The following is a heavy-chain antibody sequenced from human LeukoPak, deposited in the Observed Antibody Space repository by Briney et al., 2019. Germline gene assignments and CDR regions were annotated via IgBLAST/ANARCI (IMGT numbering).Heavy chain of an antibody. CDR2: ISGSGGST. D-gene: IGHD3-10*01. Sequence: GGSLRLSCAASGFTFSSYGLSWVRQAPGKGLEWVSAISGSGGSTYYADSVKGRFTISRDNSKNTLYLQMNSLRAEDTAVYYCAKFDYYGSGSAGMFFDYWGQGTLVTVSS. J-gene: IGHJ4*02. V-gene: IGHV3-23*01. CDR3: AKFDYYGSGSAGMFFDY. CDR1: GFTFSSYG.